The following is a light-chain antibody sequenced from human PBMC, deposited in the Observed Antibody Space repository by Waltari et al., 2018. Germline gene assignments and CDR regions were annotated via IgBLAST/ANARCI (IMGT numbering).Light chain of an antibody. J-gene: IGLJ1*01. V-gene: IGLV2-23*01. CDR2: AGT. CDR3: CSYAGTSTYV. Sequence: QSALTQPASVSGSPGQSITLSCTGTRRDVGSYNLVSRYQQYPGKAPKLMIYAGTKRPSGVSNRFSGSKSGNTASLTISGLQAEDEADYYCCSYAGTSTYVFGTGTKVTVL. CDR1: RRDVGSYNL.